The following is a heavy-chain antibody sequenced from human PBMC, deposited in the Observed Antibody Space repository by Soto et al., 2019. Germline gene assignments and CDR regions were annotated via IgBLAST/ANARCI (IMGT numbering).Heavy chain of an antibody. V-gene: IGHV4-34*01. Sequence: SETLSLTCAVYGGSFSGYYWSWIRQPPGKGLEWIGEINHSGSTNYNPSLKSRVTISVDTSKNQFSLKLSSVTAADTAVYYCARLGSGWYLGGYWGQGTLVTVSS. CDR1: GGSFSGYY. CDR3: ARLGSGWYLGGY. D-gene: IGHD6-19*01. J-gene: IGHJ4*02. CDR2: INHSGST.